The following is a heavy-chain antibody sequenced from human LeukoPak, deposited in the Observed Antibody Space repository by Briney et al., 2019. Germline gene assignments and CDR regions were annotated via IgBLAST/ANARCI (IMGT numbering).Heavy chain of an antibody. D-gene: IGHD6-13*01. V-gene: IGHV3-23*01. CDR2: ISGSGGST. Sequence: GGSLRLSCAASGFTFSSYGMSWVRQAPGKGLEWVSAISGSGGSTYYADSVKGRFTISRDNSKNTLYLQMNSLRAEDTAVYYCAKGELEQRLVQITGLSAFDIWGQGTMVTVSS. CDR1: GFTFSSYG. J-gene: IGHJ3*02. CDR3: AKGELEQRLVQITGLSAFDI.